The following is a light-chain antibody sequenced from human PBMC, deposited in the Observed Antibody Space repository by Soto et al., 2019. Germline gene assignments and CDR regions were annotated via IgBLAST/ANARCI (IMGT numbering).Light chain of an antibody. V-gene: IGKV3-15*01. CDR3: QQYNDLYT. J-gene: IGKJ2*01. CDR1: QSVSSN. Sequence: EVVMTQSPATLSVSPGERATLSCRASQSVSSNLAWYQQKPGQAPRLLLYSASTRATVIPARFSGSGSGTEFTLTISSLQSEDSAVYYCQQYNDLYTFGHGTKLEIK. CDR2: SAS.